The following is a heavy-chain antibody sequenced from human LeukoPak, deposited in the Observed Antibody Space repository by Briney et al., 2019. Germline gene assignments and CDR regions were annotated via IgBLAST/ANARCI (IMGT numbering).Heavy chain of an antibody. CDR2: TYYRSKWYN. CDR1: GDSVSSNSIA. CDR3: ARDSRVSNSLPLDN. J-gene: IGHJ4*02. V-gene: IGHV6-1*01. Sequence: SQTLSLTCAISGDSVSSNSIAWNWIRQSPSRGLEWLGRTYYRSKWYNDYALSVKSRITINPDTSKNQLSLQLTSVSPEDTAVCYCARDSRVSNSLPLDNWGQGTLVTVSS. D-gene: IGHD4-11*01.